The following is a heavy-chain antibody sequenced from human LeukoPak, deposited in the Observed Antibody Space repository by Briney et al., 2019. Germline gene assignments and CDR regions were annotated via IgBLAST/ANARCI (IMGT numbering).Heavy chain of an antibody. Sequence: GGSLRLSCAASGFTFSSYAMSWVRQAPGKGLVWVSRTNSDGSTTSYADSVKGRFTISRDNAKNTLYLQMNSLRAEDTAVYYCAKGKLGYYGSGSYYTMDYWGQGTLVTVSS. CDR3: AKGKLGYYGSGSYYTMDY. D-gene: IGHD3-10*01. J-gene: IGHJ4*02. V-gene: IGHV3-74*01. CDR1: GFTFSSYA. CDR2: TNSDGSTT.